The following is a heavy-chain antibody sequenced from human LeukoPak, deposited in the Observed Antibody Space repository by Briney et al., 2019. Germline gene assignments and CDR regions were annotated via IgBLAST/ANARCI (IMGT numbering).Heavy chain of an antibody. D-gene: IGHD2/OR15-2a*01. Sequence: PGGSLRLSCAASGFTFTSSAMSWVRQAPGKGLEWVSTISASGLSTYHTDSATGRFTISRDNSKNTLYLQMNSLKAEDTAVYYCARSRIVLHWFDPWGQGSLVTVS. CDR2: ISASGLST. CDR3: ARSRIVLHWFDP. V-gene: IGHV3-23*01. J-gene: IGHJ5*02. CDR1: GFTFTSSA.